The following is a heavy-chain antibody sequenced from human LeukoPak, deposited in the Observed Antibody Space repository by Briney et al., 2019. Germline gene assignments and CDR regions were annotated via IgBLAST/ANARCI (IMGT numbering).Heavy chain of an antibody. Sequence: PGRSLRLSCAASGFSFPSYAMSRVREAPGPGRECGAGISGSGVITDYAESVKSRFTTSSDNSKNTIDVHLSSLIAPDPAGHYIAKIIVSGVLYSCDIWGQGTMVTVSS. CDR3: AKIIVSGVLYSCDI. CDR2: ISGSGVIT. J-gene: IGHJ3*02. V-gene: IGHV3-23*01. CDR1: GFSFPSYA. D-gene: IGHD2-15*01.